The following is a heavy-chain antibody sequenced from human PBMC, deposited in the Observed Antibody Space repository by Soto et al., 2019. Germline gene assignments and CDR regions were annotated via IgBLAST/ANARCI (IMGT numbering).Heavy chain of an antibody. CDR3: AREGEAALTPWAHDAFDI. J-gene: IGHJ3*02. Sequence: GGSLRLSCAASGFTFSSYSMNWVRQAPGKGLEWVSSISSSSSYIYYADSVKGRFTISRDNAKNSLYLQMNSLRAEDTAVYYCAREGEAALTPWAHDAFDIWGQGTMVTVSS. D-gene: IGHD6-6*01. CDR2: ISSSSSYI. CDR1: GFTFSSYS. V-gene: IGHV3-21*01.